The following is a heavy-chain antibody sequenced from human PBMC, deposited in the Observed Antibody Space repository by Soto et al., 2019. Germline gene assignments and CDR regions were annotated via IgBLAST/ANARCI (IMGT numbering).Heavy chain of an antibody. J-gene: IGHJ6*02. V-gene: IGHV4-34*01. D-gene: IGHD3-10*01. Sequence: QVQLQQWGAGLLKPSETLSLTCAVYGGSFSGYYWSWIRQPPGKGLEWIGEINHSGSTNYNPSLNSRVTISVDTSKNQCSLKLSSVTAADTAVYYCARGDPYYYGSGRSRYYYYGMDVWGQGTTVTVSS. CDR3: ARGDPYYYGSGRSRYYYYGMDV. CDR2: INHSGST. CDR1: GGSFSGYY.